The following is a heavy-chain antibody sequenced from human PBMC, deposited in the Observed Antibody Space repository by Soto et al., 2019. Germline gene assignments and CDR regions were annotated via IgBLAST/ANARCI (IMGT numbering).Heavy chain of an antibody. V-gene: IGHV5-51*01. CDR1: GYSFTSYW. CDR2: IYPGDSDT. Sequence: PGESLKISCKGSGYSFTSYWIGWVRQMPGKGLEWMGIIYPGDSDTRYSPSFQGQVTISADKSISTAYLQWSSLKASDTAMYYCARTPRNSNYVGYYYYYMDVWGKGTTVTVSS. CDR3: ARTPRNSNYVGYYYYYMDV. D-gene: IGHD4-4*01. J-gene: IGHJ6*03.